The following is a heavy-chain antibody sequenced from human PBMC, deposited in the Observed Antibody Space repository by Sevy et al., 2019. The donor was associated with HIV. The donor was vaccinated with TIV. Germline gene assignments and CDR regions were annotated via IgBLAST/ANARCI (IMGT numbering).Heavy chain of an antibody. J-gene: IGHJ6*02. Sequence: SETLSLTCSVSGDAISDYHWTWLRQPAGKGLEWIGHIFGSGITRFNPSLKTRVTMSADRSKNQFSVMLTSATTADTAVYYCARGGDMIRGVIGSEYAFSHMDVWGPGTTVTVSS. CDR1: GDAISDYH. CDR3: ARGGDMIRGVIGSEYAFSHMDV. D-gene: IGHD3-10*01. V-gene: IGHV4-4*07. CDR2: IFGSGIT.